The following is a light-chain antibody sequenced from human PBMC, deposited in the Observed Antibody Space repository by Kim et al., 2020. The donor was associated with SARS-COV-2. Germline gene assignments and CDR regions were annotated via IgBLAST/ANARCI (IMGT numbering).Light chain of an antibody. CDR2: GAS. CDR3: QQYGSSPYT. V-gene: IGKV3-20*01. J-gene: IGKJ2*01. CDR1: QSISSDF. Sequence: EIVLTQSPGTLSLSPGERATLSCRASQSISSDFVAWYQQKPGQAPRLLVYGASSRTIGIPDRFSGFGSGTDFSLTITSLEPEDSAMYYCQQYGSSPYTFVQGTKLEI.